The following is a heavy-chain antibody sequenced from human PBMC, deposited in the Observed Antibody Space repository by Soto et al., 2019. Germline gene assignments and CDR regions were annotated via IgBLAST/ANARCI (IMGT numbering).Heavy chain of an antibody. CDR1: GFTFGNHW. V-gene: IGHV3-74*01. CDR3: ATAEVDY. Sequence: GGSLSLSCAASGFTFGNHWMHWVRQAPGKGLEWVSRMNSDGSTTDYADSVKGRFTVSRDNAKNTLYLQMNSLRAEDTAVYYCATAEVDYWGPGTLVTVSS. J-gene: IGHJ4*02. CDR2: MNSDGSTT.